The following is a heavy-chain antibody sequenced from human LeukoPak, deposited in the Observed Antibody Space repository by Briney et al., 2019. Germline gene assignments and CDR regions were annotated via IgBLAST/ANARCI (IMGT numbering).Heavy chain of an antibody. V-gene: IGHV1-2*02. J-gene: IGHJ4*02. D-gene: IGHD5-12*01. CDR1: GYTFTVYY. CDR3: ARDPSNSGYDYLYYFDY. CDR2: INPNNGGT. Sequence: ASVKVSCKASGYTFTVYYMHWVRQAPGQGLEWMGWINPNNGGTNYAQKFQGRVTMTRDMSISTAYMELSRLRSDDTAVYYCARDPSNSGYDYLYYFDYWGQGTLVTVSS.